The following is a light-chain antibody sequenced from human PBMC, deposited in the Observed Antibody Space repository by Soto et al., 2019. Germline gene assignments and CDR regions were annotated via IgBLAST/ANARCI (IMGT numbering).Light chain of an antibody. CDR2: GAS. V-gene: IGKV3-15*01. J-gene: IGKJ3*01. CDR3: QQYNSSPLT. CDR1: QSVSNN. Sequence: EIVMTQSPATLSVSPGERATLSCRASQSVSNNLAWYQQKPGQPPRLLIYGASTRATGIPARFSGSGSETEFSLTISSLLSEDFAVYYCQQYNSSPLTFGPETKVDIK.